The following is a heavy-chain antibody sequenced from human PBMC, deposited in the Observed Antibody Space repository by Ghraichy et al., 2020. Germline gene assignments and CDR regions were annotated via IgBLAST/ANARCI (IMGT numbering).Heavy chain of an antibody. CDR2: IYSGGST. V-gene: IGHV3-53*01. D-gene: IGHD1-26*01. J-gene: IGHJ4*02. CDR1: GFTVSSHY. CDR3: AREYSGRGYFDY. Sequence: GGSLRLSCAASGFTVSSHYMSWVRQAPGKGLEWVSVIYSGGSTYYADSVKGRFTISRDNSKNTLYLQMNSLRAEDTAVYYCAREYSGRGYFDYWGQGTLVTVSS.